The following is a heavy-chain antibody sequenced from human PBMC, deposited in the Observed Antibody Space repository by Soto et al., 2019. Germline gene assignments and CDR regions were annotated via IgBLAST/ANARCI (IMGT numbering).Heavy chain of an antibody. D-gene: IGHD3-9*01. J-gene: IGHJ4*02. CDR2: MNPNSGHT. CDR1: GYTFTSHD. CDR3: ASDMRTN. Sequence: QVQLVQSGAEMKKPGASVKVSCKDSGYTFTSHDINWMRQTTGQGLEWMGWMNPNSGHTNYAQKFQGRVTMTRDISISTAYMELTNLRSEDTAIYYCASDMRTNWGQGTLVTVSS. V-gene: IGHV1-8*01.